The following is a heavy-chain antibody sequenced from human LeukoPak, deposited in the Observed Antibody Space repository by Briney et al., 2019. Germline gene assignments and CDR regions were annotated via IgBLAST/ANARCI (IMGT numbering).Heavy chain of an antibody. J-gene: IGHJ4*02. V-gene: IGHV3-7*01. CDR1: GFTFSNYW. Sequence: GGSLRLSCAASGFTFSNYWMTCVRQAPGKVLEWVANIKQDGSERYYVDSVRGRFTISRDNAKNSVYLQVNSLRVEDTAMYYCVRDTGGSGSYPDYWGQGVLVTVSS. CDR2: IKQDGSER. CDR3: VRDTGGSGSYPDY. D-gene: IGHD1-26*01.